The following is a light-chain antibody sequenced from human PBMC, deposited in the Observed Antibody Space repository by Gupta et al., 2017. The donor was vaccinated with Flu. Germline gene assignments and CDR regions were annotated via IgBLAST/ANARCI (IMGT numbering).Light chain of an antibody. Sequence: QKPGQSPVLDIYQDSKRPSGIPERFSGSNSGNTATLTISGTQAMDEADYYCQAWDSSIFYVFGTGTKVTVL. CDR3: QAWDSSIFYV. CDR2: QDS. V-gene: IGLV3-1*01. J-gene: IGLJ1*01.